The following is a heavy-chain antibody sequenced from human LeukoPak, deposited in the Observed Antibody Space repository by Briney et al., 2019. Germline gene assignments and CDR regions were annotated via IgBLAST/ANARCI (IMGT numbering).Heavy chain of an antibody. CDR1: GFTFSSYA. CDR3: AGLWAKVSFDY. V-gene: IGHV3-30*07. D-gene: IGHD2/OR15-2a*01. Sequence: PGGSLRLSCAASGFTFSSYAMHWVRQAPGKGLEWVAVISYDGSNKYYADSVKGRFAISRDNSKNTLYLQMNSLRAEDTAVYYCAGLWAKVSFDYWGQGTLVTVSS. J-gene: IGHJ4*02. CDR2: ISYDGSNK.